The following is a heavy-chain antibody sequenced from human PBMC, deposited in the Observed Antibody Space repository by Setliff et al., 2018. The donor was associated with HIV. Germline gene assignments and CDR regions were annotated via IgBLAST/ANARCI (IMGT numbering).Heavy chain of an antibody. J-gene: IGHJ5*02. Sequence: ASVKVSCKASGYTFTSYYMHWVRQAPGQGLEWMGIINPNGGTTGYAQMFQGRVTMTRDTSASTVYMELSGLRSEDTALYYCALDLPGPAITSGWMKNWFDPWGQGTLVTVSS. V-gene: IGHV1-46*01. D-gene: IGHD6-19*01. CDR2: INPNGGTT. CDR1: GYTFTSYY. CDR3: ALDLPGPAITSGWMKNWFDP.